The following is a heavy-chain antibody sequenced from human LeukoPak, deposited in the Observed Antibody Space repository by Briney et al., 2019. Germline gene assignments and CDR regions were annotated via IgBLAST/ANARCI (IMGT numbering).Heavy chain of an antibody. CDR1: GGSFSGYY. Sequence: PSETLSLTCAVYGGSFSGYYWSWIRQPPGKGLEWIGEINHSGSTNYNPSLKSRVTISVDTSKNQFSLKLSSVTAADTAVYYCARRPIHRPNDYWGQGTLVTVSS. CDR3: ARRPIHRPNDY. CDR2: INHSGST. J-gene: IGHJ4*02. V-gene: IGHV4-34*01. D-gene: IGHD6-6*01.